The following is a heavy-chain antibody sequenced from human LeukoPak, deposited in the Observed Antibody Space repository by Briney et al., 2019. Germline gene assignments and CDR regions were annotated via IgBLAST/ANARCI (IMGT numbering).Heavy chain of an antibody. CDR2: IYNSGNN. CDR3: ARRAGRKDFDY. V-gene: IGHV4-39*01. Sequence: AETLSLTCTVSGGSIGSTNYYWGWIRQPPAKGLEWIGNIYNSGNNSYHPPLKSRVTISVDTSKNQFSLRLSSVAAADTAVYYCARRAGRKDFDYWGQGMLVTVSS. J-gene: IGHJ4*02. CDR1: GGSIGSTNYY. D-gene: IGHD1-14*01.